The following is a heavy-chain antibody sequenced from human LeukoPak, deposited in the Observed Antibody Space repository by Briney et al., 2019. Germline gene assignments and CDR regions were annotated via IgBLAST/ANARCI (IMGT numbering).Heavy chain of an antibody. CDR1: GFTFSSYS. V-gene: IGHV3-21*01. CDR2: ISSSSSYI. D-gene: IGHD3-22*01. J-gene: IGHJ3*02. Sequence: GGSLRLSCAASGFTFSSYSMNWVRQAPGNGLEWVSSISSSSSYIYYADSVKGRFTISRDNAKNSLYLQMNSLRAEDTAVYYCARDFIGYYYDSSGYYHPDAFDIWGQGTMVTVSS. CDR3: ARDFIGYYYDSSGYYHPDAFDI.